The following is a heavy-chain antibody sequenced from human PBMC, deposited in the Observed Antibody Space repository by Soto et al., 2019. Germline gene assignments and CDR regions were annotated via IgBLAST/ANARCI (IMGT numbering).Heavy chain of an antibody. CDR3: ARDQLEGNWFDP. Sequence: SETLSLTCTVPGGSISSYYWSWIRQPPGKGLEWIGYIYYSGSTNYNPSLKSRVTISVDKSKNQFSLKLTSVTAADTAVYYCARDQLEGNWFDPWGQGTLVTVS. V-gene: IGHV4-59*12. J-gene: IGHJ5*02. D-gene: IGHD1-1*01. CDR2: IYYSGST. CDR1: GGSISSYY.